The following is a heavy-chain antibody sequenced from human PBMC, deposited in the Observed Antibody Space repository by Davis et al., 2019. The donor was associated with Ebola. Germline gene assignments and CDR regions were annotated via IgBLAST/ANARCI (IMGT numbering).Heavy chain of an antibody. V-gene: IGHV3-30*04. CDR2: ISYDGSNK. D-gene: IGHD2/OR15-2a*01. Sequence: GESLKISCAASGFTFSSYAMHWVRQAPGKGLEWVAVISYDGSNKYYADSVKGRFTVSRDNFKNTLYLQMNGLRVEDTAIYYCAKDNRNIWSEVWGQGTMVTVSS. J-gene: IGHJ3*01. CDR3: AKDNRNIWSEV. CDR1: GFTFSSYA.